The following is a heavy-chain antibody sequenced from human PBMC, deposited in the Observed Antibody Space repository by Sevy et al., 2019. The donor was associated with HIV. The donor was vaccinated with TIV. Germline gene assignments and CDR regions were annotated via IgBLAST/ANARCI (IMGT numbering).Heavy chain of an antibody. CDR2: ISYDGSNK. CDR3: ARDQHDYAGNLRTGWFDP. D-gene: IGHD4-17*01. J-gene: IGHJ5*02. Sequence: GGSLRLSCAASGFTFSSYAMHWVRQAPGKGLEWVAVISYDGSNKYYADSVKGRFTISRDNSKNTLYLQGKSLRTEETAVYYCARDQHDYAGNLRTGWFDPWGQGTLVTVSS. V-gene: IGHV3-30-3*01. CDR1: GFTFSSYA.